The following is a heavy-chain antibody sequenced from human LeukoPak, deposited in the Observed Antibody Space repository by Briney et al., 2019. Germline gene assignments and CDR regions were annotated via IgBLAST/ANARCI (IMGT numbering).Heavy chain of an antibody. CDR1: GESFSGYY. CDR2: INHSGSV. CDR3: ARTGRVVVVAALTWYFDL. J-gene: IGHJ2*01. D-gene: IGHD2-15*01. Sequence: SETLSLTCAVYGESFSGYYWSWIRHPPGKALEWIGEINHSGSVKYNPSLTRRVTISVDTSKNQFSLKLSSVTAADSAVYYCARTGRVVVVAALTWYFDLWGRGTLVTVSS. V-gene: IGHV4-34*01.